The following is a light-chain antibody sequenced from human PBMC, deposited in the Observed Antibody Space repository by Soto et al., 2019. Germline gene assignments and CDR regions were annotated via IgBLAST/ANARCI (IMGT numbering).Light chain of an antibody. CDR1: SSDVGSYDL. J-gene: IGLJ1*01. CDR3: CSYAGSSTFV. CDR2: GVN. Sequence: QSVLTQPASVPGSPGQSITISCTGTSSDVGSYDLVSWYQHHPGKAPKVMIYGVNKGPSGVSNRFSGSKSGNTASLTISGLQAEDEADYYCCSYAGSSTFVFGTGTKVTVL. V-gene: IGLV2-23*02.